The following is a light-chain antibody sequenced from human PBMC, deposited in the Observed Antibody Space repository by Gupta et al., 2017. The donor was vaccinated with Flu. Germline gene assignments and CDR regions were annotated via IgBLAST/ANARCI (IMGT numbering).Light chain of an antibody. CDR3: QQYDTFPFT. J-gene: IGKJ4*01. V-gene: IGKV3-20*01. CDR2: DAS. CDR1: QSVSSSF. Sequence: EIVLTQSPGTMALSPGERATLSCRASQSVSSSFLAGFQQKPGQAPSLLIYDASSRAPGIPDRFSGSGSGTAFTLSVSTLEPEDFAVYYCQQYDTFPFTFGGGTKVEI.